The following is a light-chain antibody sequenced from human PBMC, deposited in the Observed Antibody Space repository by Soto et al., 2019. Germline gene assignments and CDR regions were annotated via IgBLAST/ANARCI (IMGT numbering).Light chain of an antibody. CDR1: QGISSA. V-gene: IGKV1D-13*01. CDR2: DAS. Sequence: AIQLTQSPSSLSASVGDSVTITCRASQGISSALAWYQQTPGRAPKLLIYDASTLESGVPSRFSGSRSGTDFTLTVSSLQPEECAPYYCQQFDDYTFTFGPGTKVDI. CDR3: QQFDDYTFT. J-gene: IGKJ3*01.